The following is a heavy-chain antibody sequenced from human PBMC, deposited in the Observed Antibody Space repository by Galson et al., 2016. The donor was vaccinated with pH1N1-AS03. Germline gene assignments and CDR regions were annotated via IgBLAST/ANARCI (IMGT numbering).Heavy chain of an antibody. D-gene: IGHD6-19*01. CDR3: AKYTIDWYEDY. CDR1: GFTFSTYS. J-gene: IGHJ4*02. CDR2: ISSTGSNR. Sequence: SLRLSCAVSGFTFSTYSMTWVRQAPGRGLEWVSPISSTGSNRTYADAVVGRFTITRENSKNTLYLQMNSLRAEDTDAFYCAKYTIDWYEDYWGQGTLVTDSS. V-gene: IGHV3-23*01.